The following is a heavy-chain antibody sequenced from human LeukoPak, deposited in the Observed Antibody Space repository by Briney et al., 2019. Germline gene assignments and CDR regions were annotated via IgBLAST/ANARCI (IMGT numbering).Heavy chain of an antibody. CDR1: GFSFRRYA. Sequence: PGGSLRLSCATSGFSFRRYAMTWVRQSPGKGLEWVSAISTSGTNTYYADSVKGRFTISRDNSNNTLNLQMNSLRAEDTAVYYCAKGGYSYGFWGQGTLVTVSS. V-gene: IGHV3-23*01. D-gene: IGHD5-18*01. CDR3: AKGGYSYGF. CDR2: ISTSGTNT. J-gene: IGHJ4*02.